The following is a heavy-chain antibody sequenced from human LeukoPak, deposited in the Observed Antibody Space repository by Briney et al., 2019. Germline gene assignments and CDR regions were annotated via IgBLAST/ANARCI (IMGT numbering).Heavy chain of an antibody. V-gene: IGHV3-53*01. Sequence: GGSLRLSCAASGFTVSSNYMSWVRQAPGKGLEWVSVIYSGGSTYYADSVKGRFTISRDNSKNTLYLQMNSLRAEDTAVYYCARSIVGATTSAMGFDYWGQGTLVTVSS. D-gene: IGHD1-26*01. CDR1: GFTVSSNY. CDR3: ARSIVGATTSAMGFDY. CDR2: IYSGGST. J-gene: IGHJ4*02.